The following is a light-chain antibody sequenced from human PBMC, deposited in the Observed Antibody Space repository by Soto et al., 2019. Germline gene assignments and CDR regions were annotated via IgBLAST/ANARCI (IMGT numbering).Light chain of an antibody. CDR1: QSVSSY. CDR3: QQRNNWPPIT. J-gene: IGKJ5*01. CDR2: DAS. V-gene: IGKV3-11*01. Sequence: ETVLTQSPGTLSLSPGERATLSCRASQSVSSYLAWYQQKPGQAPRLLIYDASNRATGVPARFSGSGSGTDFTLTISSLEPEDFALYYCQQRNNWPPITFGQGTRLEIK.